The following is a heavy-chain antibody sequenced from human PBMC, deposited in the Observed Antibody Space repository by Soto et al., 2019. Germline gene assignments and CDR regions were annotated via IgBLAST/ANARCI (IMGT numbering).Heavy chain of an antibody. CDR1: GCSISSSNYY. D-gene: IGHD6-6*01. J-gene: IGHJ5*02. V-gene: IGHV4-39*02. CDR2: IYYSGST. CDR3: AREKSIAARRRGWFDP. Sequence: SETLSLTCTVPGCSISSSNYYWGWIRQPPGKGLEWIGSIYYSGSTYYNPSLKSRVTISVDTSKYQFSLKLSSVTAADTAVYYCAREKSIAARRRGWFDPWGQGTLVTVSS.